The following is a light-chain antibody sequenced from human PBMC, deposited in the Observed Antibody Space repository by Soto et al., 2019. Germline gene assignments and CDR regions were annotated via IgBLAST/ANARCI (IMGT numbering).Light chain of an antibody. CDR3: SSYTRTNTPRYV. J-gene: IGLJ1*01. V-gene: IGLV2-14*03. Sequence: QSALTQPASVSGSPGQSITISCTGTSSDVGGYNYVSWYQQHPGKAPKLMIYDVSNRPSGVSNRFSGSKSGNTASLTISGLQAEDEADYYCSSYTRTNTPRYVFGTGTKLTVL. CDR1: SSDVGGYNY. CDR2: DVS.